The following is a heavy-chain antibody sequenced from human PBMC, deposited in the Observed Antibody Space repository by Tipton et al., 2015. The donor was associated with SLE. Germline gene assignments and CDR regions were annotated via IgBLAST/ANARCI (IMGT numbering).Heavy chain of an antibody. CDR2: ISYDGSNK. J-gene: IGHJ4*02. D-gene: IGHD2/OR15-2a*01. V-gene: IGHV3-30*04. CDR3: AGALILNFDY. Sequence: SLRLSCAASGFTFSGYAMHWVRQAPGKGLEWVAVISYDGSNKYYADSVKGQFTISRDNSKNTLYLQMNSLRAEDTAVYYCAGALILNFDYWGQGTLVTVSS. CDR1: GFTFSGYA.